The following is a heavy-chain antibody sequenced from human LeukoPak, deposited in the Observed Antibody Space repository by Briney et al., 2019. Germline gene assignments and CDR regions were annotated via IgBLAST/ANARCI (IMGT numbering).Heavy chain of an antibody. CDR2: INPNSGGT. J-gene: IGHJ4*02. CDR3: ARELRFLEWLLIDY. D-gene: IGHD3-3*01. V-gene: IGHV1-2*02. Sequence: ASVEVSCKASGYTFTGYYMHWVRQAPGQGLEWMGWINPNSGGTNYAQKFQGRVTMTRDTSISTAYMELSRLRSDDTAVYYCARELRFLEWLLIDYWGRGTLVTVSS. CDR1: GYTFTGYY.